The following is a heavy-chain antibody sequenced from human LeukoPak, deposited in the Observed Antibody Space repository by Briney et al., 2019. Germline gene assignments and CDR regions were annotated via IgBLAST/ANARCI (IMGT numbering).Heavy chain of an antibody. CDR3: ASGTYQLLLSWFDP. V-gene: IGHV3-30*04. Sequence: GGSLRLSCAASGFTFSSYAMHWVRQAPGKGLEWVAVISYDGSNKYYADSVKGRFTISRDNSKNTLYLQMNSLRAEDTAVYYCASGTYQLLLSWFDPWGRGTLVTVSS. J-gene: IGHJ5*02. CDR1: GFTFSSYA. CDR2: ISYDGSNK. D-gene: IGHD2-2*01.